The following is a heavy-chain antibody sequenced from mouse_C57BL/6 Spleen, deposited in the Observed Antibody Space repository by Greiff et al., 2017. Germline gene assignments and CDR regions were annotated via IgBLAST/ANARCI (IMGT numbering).Heavy chain of an antibody. J-gene: IGHJ4*01. CDR1: GYSITSGYY. Sequence: EVQLMESGPGLVKPSQSLSLTCSVTGYSITSGYYWNWIRQFPGNKLEWMGYISYDGSNNYNPSLQNRISITRDTSKNQFFLKLNSVTTEDTATYYCARDRNSNYGAMDYWGQGTSVTVSS. CDR2: ISYDGSN. V-gene: IGHV3-6*01. D-gene: IGHD2-5*01. CDR3: ARDRNSNYGAMDY.